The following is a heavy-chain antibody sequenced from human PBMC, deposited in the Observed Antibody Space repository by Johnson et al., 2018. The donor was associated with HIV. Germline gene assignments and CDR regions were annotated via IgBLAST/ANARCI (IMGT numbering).Heavy chain of an antibody. CDR2: IYSGGRT. Sequence: MLLVESGGGLVQPGGSLRLSCAASGFTVSSNYMSWVRQAPGKGLEWVSVIYSGGRTYYADSVKGRFTISRDNATNSLYLQMNSLRAEDTALYYCAREGGGFREFGGFDIWGQGTMVTVSS. J-gene: IGHJ3*02. V-gene: IGHV3-66*01. CDR1: GFTVSSNY. D-gene: IGHD3-10*01. CDR3: AREGGGFREFGGFDI.